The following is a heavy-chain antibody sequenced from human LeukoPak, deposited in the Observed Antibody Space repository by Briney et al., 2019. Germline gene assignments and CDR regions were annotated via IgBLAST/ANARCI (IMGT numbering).Heavy chain of an antibody. CDR2: IYYSGST. V-gene: IGHV4-59*08. CDR3: ANSPRGTEYFHH. D-gene: IGHD4-23*01. Sequence: SETLSLTCSVSGGSVSSFYWSWIRQPPGKGLEWIGYIYYSGSTNYNPPLKSRVTISIDTSNNQFSLNLSSVTAADAAVYYCANSPRGTEYFHHWGQGTLVTVSS. CDR1: GGSVSSFY. J-gene: IGHJ1*01.